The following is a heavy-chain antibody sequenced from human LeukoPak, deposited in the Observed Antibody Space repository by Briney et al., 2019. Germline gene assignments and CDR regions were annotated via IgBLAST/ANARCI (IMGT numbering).Heavy chain of an antibody. CDR1: GGSFSGYY. Sequence: SETLSLTCAVYGGSFSGYYWSWIRQPPGKGLEWIGEINHSGSTNYNPSLKSRVTISVDTSKNQFSLKLSSVTAADTAVYYCARGENVAGTLDYWGQGTLVTVSS. CDR3: ARGENVAGTLDY. CDR2: INHSGST. V-gene: IGHV4-34*01. D-gene: IGHD6-19*01. J-gene: IGHJ4*02.